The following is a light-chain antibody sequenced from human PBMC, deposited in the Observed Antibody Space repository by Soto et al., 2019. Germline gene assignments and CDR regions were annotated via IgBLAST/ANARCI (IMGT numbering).Light chain of an antibody. V-gene: IGLV2-8*01. Sequence: QSALTQPPSASGSPGQSVTISCTGTSSDVGGYDYVSWYQQHPGKAPKLMIYEVTKRPSGVPDRFSGSKSGNTASLTVSGLQAEDEADYYCSSYAGSNNSVFGTGTNFTVL. J-gene: IGLJ1*01. CDR3: SSYAGSNNSV. CDR1: SSDVGGYDY. CDR2: EVT.